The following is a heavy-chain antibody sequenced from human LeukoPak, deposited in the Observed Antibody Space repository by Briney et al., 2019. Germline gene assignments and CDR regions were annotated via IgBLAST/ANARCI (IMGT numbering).Heavy chain of an antibody. Sequence: GGSLRLSCAAAGFTFSNYWMHWVRQAPGKGLVWVSRIKSDGRTNYADSVKGRFTISRDNAKNTVSLQMNSLKAEDTGVYYCARAPSEIGGYYPEYFRHWGQGTLVTVSS. CDR1: GFTFSNYW. CDR3: ARAPSEIGGYYPEYFRH. J-gene: IGHJ1*01. D-gene: IGHD3-22*01. CDR2: IKSDGRT. V-gene: IGHV3-74*01.